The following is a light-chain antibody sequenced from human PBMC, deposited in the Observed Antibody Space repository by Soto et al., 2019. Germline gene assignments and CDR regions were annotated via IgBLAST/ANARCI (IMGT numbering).Light chain of an antibody. J-gene: IGLJ1*01. CDR1: SSYIGSKY. V-gene: IGLV1-47*01. CDR2: RND. CDR3: ASWDGSLSGDV. Sequence: QSVLTQPPSASGTPGQRVTISCSGSSSYIGSKYVYWYQQLPGTAPKLLIYRNDKRPSRISDRFSGSKSGTSASLAISGLRSEDEADYYCASWDGSLSGDVFGTGTKLTVL.